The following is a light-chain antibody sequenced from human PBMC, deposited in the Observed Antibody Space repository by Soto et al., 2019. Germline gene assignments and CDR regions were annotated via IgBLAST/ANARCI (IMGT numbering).Light chain of an antibody. CDR2: GNN. V-gene: IGLV1-40*01. J-gene: IGLJ3*02. CDR3: QSYDISLSGSWV. CDR1: SSNIGAGYD. Sequence: QPVLTQPPSVSGAPGQRVTISCTGSSSNIGAGYDVHWYQQLPGTAPKLLIYGNNNRPSGVPDRFSGSKSGTSAPLAITGLQAEDEADYYCQSYDISLSGSWVFGGGTKVTVL.